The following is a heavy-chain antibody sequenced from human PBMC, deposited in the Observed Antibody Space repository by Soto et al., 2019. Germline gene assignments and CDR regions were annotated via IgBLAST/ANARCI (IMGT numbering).Heavy chain of an antibody. CDR2: ISGSGGST. Sequence: GGSLRLSCAASGFTFSSYAMSWVRQAPGKGLEWVSAISGSGGSTYYADSVKGRFTISRDNSKNTLYLQMNSLRAEDTAVYYCAKDTIVVVPAAMHAGGTNDYWGQGTLVTVSS. V-gene: IGHV3-23*01. CDR3: AKDTIVVVPAAMHAGGTNDY. J-gene: IGHJ4*02. D-gene: IGHD2-2*01. CDR1: GFTFSSYA.